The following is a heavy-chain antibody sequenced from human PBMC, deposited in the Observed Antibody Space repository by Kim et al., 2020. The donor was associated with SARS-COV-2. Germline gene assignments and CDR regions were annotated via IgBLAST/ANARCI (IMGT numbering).Heavy chain of an antibody. D-gene: IGHD6-6*01. CDR3: ARELVSRSSLTLDY. J-gene: IGHJ4*02. Sequence: PGKSRFTFSREHSKNTLYLQMNSLRAEDTAVYYCARELVSRSSLTLDYWGQGTLVTVSS. V-gene: IGHV3-23*01.